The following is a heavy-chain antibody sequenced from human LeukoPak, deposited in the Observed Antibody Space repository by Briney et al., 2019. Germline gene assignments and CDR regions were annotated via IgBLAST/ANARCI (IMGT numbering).Heavy chain of an antibody. CDR1: GGSISSGGYS. CDR2: IYHSGST. Sequence: PSETLSLTCAVSGGSISSGGYSWSWIRQPPGKGLEWIGYIYHSGSTYYNPSLKSRVTISVDKSKNQFSLKLGSVTAADTAVYYCARIGYYGSGSPIDYWGQGTLVTVSS. D-gene: IGHD3-10*01. J-gene: IGHJ4*02. CDR3: ARIGYYGSGSPIDY. V-gene: IGHV4-30-2*01.